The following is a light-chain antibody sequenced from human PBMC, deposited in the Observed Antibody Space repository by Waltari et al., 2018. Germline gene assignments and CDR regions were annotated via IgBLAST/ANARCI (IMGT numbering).Light chain of an antibody. Sequence: SSELTQPPSVSVSPGQTATITCSGDALAEQYIYWYQQRPGQAPVLVIKKDTARPSGIPERFSGSNSGTTATLTISGVQAEDGADYYCQSADVSNTYPWGFGGGTRLTVL. CDR3: QSADVSNTYPWG. V-gene: IGLV3-25*03. CDR2: KDT. CDR1: ALAEQY. J-gene: IGLJ3*02.